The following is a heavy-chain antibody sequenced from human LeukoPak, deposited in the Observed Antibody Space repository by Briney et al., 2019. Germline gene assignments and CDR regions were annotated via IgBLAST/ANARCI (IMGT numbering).Heavy chain of an antibody. CDR3: ARGPPAPYDYGDYSYYFDY. Sequence: SETLSLTCTVSGGSISSYYWSWIRQPPGKGLEWIGYIYYSGSTYYNPSLKSRVTISVDTSKNQFSLKLSSVTAADTAVYYCARGPPAPYDYGDYSYYFDYWGQGTLVTVSS. V-gene: IGHV4-59*06. CDR2: IYYSGST. CDR1: GGSISSYY. D-gene: IGHD4-17*01. J-gene: IGHJ4*02.